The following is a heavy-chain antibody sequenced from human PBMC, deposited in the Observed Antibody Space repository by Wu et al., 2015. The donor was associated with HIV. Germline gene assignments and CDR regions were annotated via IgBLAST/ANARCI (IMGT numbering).Heavy chain of an antibody. D-gene: IGHD5-12*01. J-gene: IGHJ6*02. Sequence: QVQLVQSGAEVKKPGASVKVSCKASGYTFTSYGISWVRQAPGQGLEWMGWISAYNGNTNYAQKLQGRVTMTTDTSTSTAYMELRSLRSDDTAVYYCARENIVATITDYYGMDVWGQGTTVTVSS. CDR2: ISAYNGNT. CDR1: GYTFTSYG. V-gene: IGHV1-18*01. CDR3: ARENIVATITDYYGMDV.